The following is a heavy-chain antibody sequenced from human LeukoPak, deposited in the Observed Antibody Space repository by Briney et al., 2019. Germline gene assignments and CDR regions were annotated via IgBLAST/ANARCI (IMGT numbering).Heavy chain of an antibody. CDR3: ARLAMIVVVIPWYYFDY. V-gene: IGHV4-39*01. CDR2: IYYSGST. Sequence: PSETLSLTCTVSGGSISSSSYYWGWIRQPPGKGLEWIGSIYYSGSTYYNPSLKSRVTISVDTSKNQISLKLSSVTAADTAVYYCARLAMIVVVIPWYYFDYWGQGTLVTVSS. J-gene: IGHJ4*02. D-gene: IGHD3-22*01. CDR1: GGSISSSSYY.